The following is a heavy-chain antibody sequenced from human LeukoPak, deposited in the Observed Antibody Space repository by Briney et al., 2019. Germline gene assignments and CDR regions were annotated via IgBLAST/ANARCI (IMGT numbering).Heavy chain of an antibody. D-gene: IGHD2-15*01. Sequence: PSETLSLTCTVSGGSISSYYWSWIRQPPGKGLQWIGYIYYSGSTNYNPSLKSRVTISVDTSKNQFSLKLSSVTAADTAVYYCARDQARYCSGGSCKLYYYYGMDVWGQGTTVTVSS. CDR3: ARDQARYCSGGSCKLYYYYGMDV. CDR2: IYYSGST. V-gene: IGHV4-59*01. J-gene: IGHJ6*02. CDR1: GGSISSYY.